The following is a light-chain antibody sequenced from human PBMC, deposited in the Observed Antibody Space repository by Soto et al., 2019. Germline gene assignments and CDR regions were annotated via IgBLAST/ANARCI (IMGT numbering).Light chain of an antibody. CDR2: GAS. CDR3: QQYFKSPWT. CDR1: QTVSSNY. Sequence: EIVVTQSPGSLSLSPGERATLSCGASQTVSSNYLAWYQQKPGQAPRLLIYGASSRATGIPDRFSGSGSGTDFVLTISRLEPEDFAVYYCQQYFKSPWTFGQGTKVDIK. J-gene: IGKJ1*01. V-gene: IGKV3-20*01.